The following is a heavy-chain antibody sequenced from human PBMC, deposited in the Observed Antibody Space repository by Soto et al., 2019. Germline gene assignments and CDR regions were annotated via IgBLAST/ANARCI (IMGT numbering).Heavy chain of an antibody. Sequence: QVQLGQSGAEVKKPGSSVKVSCKASGGTFSSYAISWVRQAPGQGLEWMGGIIPIFGTANYAQKFQGRVTITADESTSTAYMELSSLRSEDTAVYYCARVTYSSGWYDGWSYYYYYGMDVWGQGTTVTASS. D-gene: IGHD6-19*01. CDR1: GGTFSSYA. CDR3: ARVTYSSGWYDGWSYYYYYGMDV. J-gene: IGHJ6*02. V-gene: IGHV1-69*01. CDR2: IIPIFGTA.